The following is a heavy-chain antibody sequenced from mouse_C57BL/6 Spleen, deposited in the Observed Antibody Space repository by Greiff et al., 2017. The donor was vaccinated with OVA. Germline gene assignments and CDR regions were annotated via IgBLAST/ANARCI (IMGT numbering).Heavy chain of an antibody. CDR2: ISGGGGNT. V-gene: IGHV5-9*01. J-gene: IGHJ4*01. CDR3: ARQGIYYYGSSYAMDY. D-gene: IGHD1-1*01. CDR1: GFTFSSYT. Sequence: EVKLVESGGGLVKPGGSLKLSCAASGFTFSSYTMSWVRQTPEKRLEWVATISGGGGNTYYPDSVKGRFTISRDNAKNTLYLQMSSLRSEDTALYYCARQGIYYYGSSYAMDYWGQGTSVTVSS.